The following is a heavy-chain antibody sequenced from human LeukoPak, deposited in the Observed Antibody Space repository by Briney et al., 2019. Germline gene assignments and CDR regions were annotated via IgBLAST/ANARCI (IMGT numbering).Heavy chain of an antibody. D-gene: IGHD2-15*01. V-gene: IGHV4-30-2*01. CDR1: GGSISSGGYS. CDR3: ARVSSGYCSGGSCSHWFDP. CDR2: IYHSGST. Sequence: SQTLSLTCAVSGGSISSGGYSWSWLRQPPGKGLEWIGCIYHSGSTYYNPSLKSRVTISVDRSKNQFSLKLSSVTAADTAVYYCARVSSGYCSGGSCSHWFDPWGQGTLVTVSS. J-gene: IGHJ5*02.